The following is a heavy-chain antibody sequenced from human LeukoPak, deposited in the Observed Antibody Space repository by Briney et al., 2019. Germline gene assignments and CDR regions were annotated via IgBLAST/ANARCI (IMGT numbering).Heavy chain of an antibody. J-gene: IGHJ4*02. Sequence: SETLSLTCTVSGGSISSGDYSWSWIRQPPGKGLEWIGYIYYSGSTYYNPSLKSRVTISVDTSKNQFSLKLSSVTAADTAVYYCARGILTYKYCSSTSCFPSFDYWGQGTLVTVSS. D-gene: IGHD2-2*01. CDR3: ARGILTYKYCSSTSCFPSFDY. CDR2: IYYSGST. CDR1: GGSISSGDYS. V-gene: IGHV4-30-4*01.